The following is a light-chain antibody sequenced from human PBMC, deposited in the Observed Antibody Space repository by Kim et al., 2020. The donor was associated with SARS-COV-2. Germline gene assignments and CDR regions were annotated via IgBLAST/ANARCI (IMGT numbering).Light chain of an antibody. CDR1: QSISSW. V-gene: IGKV1-5*03. CDR2: MAS. Sequence: DIQMTQSPSTLSASVGDRVTITCRASQSISSWLAWYQQKPGKAPKLLIYMASSLEGGVPSRFSGSGSGTEFTLTISSLQPDDFATYYCQQYNSKGYTFGQGTKLEIK. J-gene: IGKJ2*01. CDR3: QQYNSKGYT.